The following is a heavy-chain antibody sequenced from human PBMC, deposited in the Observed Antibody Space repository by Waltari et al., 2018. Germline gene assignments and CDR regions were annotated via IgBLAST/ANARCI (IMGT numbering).Heavy chain of an antibody. J-gene: IGHJ4*02. CDR1: GFTFSSYG. Sequence: VQLVESGGGVVQPGRSLRLSCAASGFTFSSYGMHWVRQAPGKGLEWVAVISYDGSNKYYADSVKGRFTISRDNSKNTLYLQMNSLRAEDTAVYYCARGAYQLLWGQLGYWGQGTLVTVSS. CDR2: ISYDGSNK. V-gene: IGHV3-30*03. CDR3: ARGAYQLLWGQLGY. D-gene: IGHD2-2*01.